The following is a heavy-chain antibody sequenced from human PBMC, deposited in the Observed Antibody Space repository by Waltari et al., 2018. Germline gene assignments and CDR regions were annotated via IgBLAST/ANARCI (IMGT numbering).Heavy chain of an antibody. Sequence: QLQLPESGPGLVKPSETLSLTCTVSGGSISSSGSYWGWIRQPPGKGLEWIGSISYSGITYYNTSLMSRVTISVDTSKNQFSLKLTSVIAAETAVFYCARFSKSANWIDPWGQGTLVTVSS. CDR2: ISYSGIT. CDR1: GGSISSSGSY. D-gene: IGHD3-3*02. CDR3: ARFSKSANWIDP. V-gene: IGHV4-39*01. J-gene: IGHJ5*02.